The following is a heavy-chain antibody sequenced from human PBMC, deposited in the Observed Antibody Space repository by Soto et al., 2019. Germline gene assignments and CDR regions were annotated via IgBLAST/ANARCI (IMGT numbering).Heavy chain of an antibody. CDR2: ISGSSGST. J-gene: IGHJ4*02. Sequence: GGSLRLSCAASGFTFSSYAMSWVRQAPGKGLEWVSAISGSSGSTYYADSVKGRFTISRDNSKNTLYLQMNSLRAEDTAVYYCAKDGDIVVVPAAHGIDYWGQGTLVTVSS. D-gene: IGHD2-2*01. CDR1: GFTFSSYA. V-gene: IGHV3-23*01. CDR3: AKDGDIVVVPAAHGIDY.